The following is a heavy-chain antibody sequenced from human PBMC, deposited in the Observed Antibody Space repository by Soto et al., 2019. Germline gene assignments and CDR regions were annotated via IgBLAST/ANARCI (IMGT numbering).Heavy chain of an antibody. Sequence: EVQLVESGGGLVQPGGSLRLSCAASGFTFNRYWMKWVRQAPGRGLEWMGNINQDGSEKHYVDSVKGRFIISRDNAKNSVYLQMNSLKAGDTAMYYCAGWGYDYSNPFDYWGQGTLVTVSS. D-gene: IGHD4-4*01. CDR1: GFTFNRYW. CDR3: AGWGYDYSNPFDY. J-gene: IGHJ4*02. CDR2: INQDGSEK. V-gene: IGHV3-7*01.